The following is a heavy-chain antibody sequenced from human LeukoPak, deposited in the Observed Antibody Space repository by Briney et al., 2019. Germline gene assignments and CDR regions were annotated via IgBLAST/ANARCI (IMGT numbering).Heavy chain of an antibody. CDR3: ARDYYGDSYFDY. CDR1: GFTFSSYS. D-gene: IGHD4-17*01. CDR2: ISSSSHYI. J-gene: IGHJ4*02. V-gene: IGHV3-21*04. Sequence: PGGSLRLSCAASGFTFSSYSLNWVRQAPGMGLEWVSSISSSSHYIYYADSVKGRFTISRDNAKNSLYLQMNSLRAEDTAFYYCARDYYGDSYFDYWGQGTLVTVSS.